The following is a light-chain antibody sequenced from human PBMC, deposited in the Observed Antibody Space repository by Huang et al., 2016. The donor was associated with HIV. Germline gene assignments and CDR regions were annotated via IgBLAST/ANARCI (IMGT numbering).Light chain of an antibody. J-gene: IGKJ1*01. CDR3: QQYNNWPGT. CDR2: CAS. CDR1: QSFSNN. Sequence: EIVMTQSPATLSVSPGERATLSCWASQSFSNNLAWYQQKPGQAPRLLIYCASTRATGIPARFSGSGSGTECTLTISSLQSEDFAVYYCQQYNNWPGTFGQGTNVEIK. V-gene: IGKV3-15*01.